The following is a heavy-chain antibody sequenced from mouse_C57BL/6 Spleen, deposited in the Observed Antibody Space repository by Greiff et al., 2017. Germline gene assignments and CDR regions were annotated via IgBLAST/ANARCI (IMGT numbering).Heavy chain of an antibody. CDR3: ASGLNWAWFAY. V-gene: IGHV2-6*01. CDR2: IWGVGST. CDR1: GFSLTSYG. Sequence: QVQLKESGPGLVAPSQSLSITCTVSGFSLTSYGVDWVRQSPGKGLEWLGVIWGVGSTNYNSALKSRLSISKDNSKSQVFLKMNSLQTDDTAMYYWASGLNWAWFAYWGQGTLVTVSA. J-gene: IGHJ3*01. D-gene: IGHD4-1*01.